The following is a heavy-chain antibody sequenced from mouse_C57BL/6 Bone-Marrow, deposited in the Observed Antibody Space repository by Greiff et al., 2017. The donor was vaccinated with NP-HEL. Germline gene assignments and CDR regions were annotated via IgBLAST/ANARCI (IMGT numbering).Heavy chain of an antibody. CDR1: GYSITSGYY. J-gene: IGHJ3*01. Sequence: EVKLMESGPGLVKPSQSLSLTCSVTGYSITSGYYWYWIRQFPGNKLEWMGYISYDGSNNYNPSLKNRISLTRDTSKNQFFLKLNSVTTEDTATYYCARVDYDGAFAYWGQGTLVTVSA. V-gene: IGHV3-6*01. D-gene: IGHD2-4*01. CDR3: ARVDYDGAFAY. CDR2: ISYDGSN.